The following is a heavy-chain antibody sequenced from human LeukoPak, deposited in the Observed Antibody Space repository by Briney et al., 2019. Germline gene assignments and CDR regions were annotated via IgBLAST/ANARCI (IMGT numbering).Heavy chain of an antibody. CDR2: ISAYNGNT. V-gene: IGHV1-18*01. J-gene: IGHJ5*02. Sequence: GASVKVSCKASGYTFTSYGISWVRQAPGQGLEWMGWISAYNGNTNYAQKLQGRVTMTTDTSTSTACMELRSLRSDDTAVYYCAREVEYYYDSSGYYTTRNWFDPWGQGTLVTVSS. CDR3: AREVEYYYDSSGYYTTRNWFDP. CDR1: GYTFTSYG. D-gene: IGHD3-22*01.